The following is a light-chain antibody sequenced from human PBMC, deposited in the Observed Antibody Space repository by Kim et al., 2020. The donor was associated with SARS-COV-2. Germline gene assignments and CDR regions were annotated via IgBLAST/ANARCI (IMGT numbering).Light chain of an antibody. CDR1: QSVGSW. J-gene: IGKJ2*01. Sequence: SAAVGDRFTILCRASQSVGSWMAWYQQKPGKAPKLLIYMASSLQSGVPSRFSGSGSGTDFTLTISSLQPDDFATYYCQQYNTYSYTFGQGTKLEI. CDR2: MAS. V-gene: IGKV1-5*03. CDR3: QQYNTYSYT.